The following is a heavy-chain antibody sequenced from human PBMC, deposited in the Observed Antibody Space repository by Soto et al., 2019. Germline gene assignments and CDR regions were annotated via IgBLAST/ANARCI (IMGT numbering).Heavy chain of an antibody. CDR2: INTYKGNT. CDR1: GYTFTTCG. CDR3: VRDLDGSGSYYTDY. Sequence: GASVKVSCKASGYTFTTCGISWVRQAPGQGLEWMGWINTYKGNTNYAQKFQGRVTMTTDTSTSTAFMELRSLRSDDTAVYYCVRDLDGSGSYYTDYWGQGTLVTVSS. D-gene: IGHD3-10*01. J-gene: IGHJ4*02. V-gene: IGHV1-18*01.